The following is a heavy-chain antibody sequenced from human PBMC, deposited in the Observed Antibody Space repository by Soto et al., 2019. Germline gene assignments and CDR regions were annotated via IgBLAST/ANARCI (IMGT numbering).Heavy chain of an antibody. J-gene: IGHJ4*01. Sequence: GESLKISCKGSGYSFTNYWIGWVRQMPGKGLEWMGIIYPGDSDTRYSPSFQGQVTISADKSISTAYLQWSSLKASDTAKYHCARLTNIFDFDYWGHGTLVTVSS. CDR1: GYSFTNYW. V-gene: IGHV5-51*01. CDR2: IYPGDSDT. CDR3: ARLTNIFDFDY. D-gene: IGHD2-21*01.